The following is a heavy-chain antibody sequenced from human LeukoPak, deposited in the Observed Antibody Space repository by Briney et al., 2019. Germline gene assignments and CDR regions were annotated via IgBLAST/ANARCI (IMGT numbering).Heavy chain of an antibody. Sequence: GGSLRLSCAVSGFTLSSYSMNWVRQAPGKGLEWVSSISSSSSHIYYADSVKGRFTISRDNAKNSLYLQMNSLRAEDTALYYCAKDINPNPYYYDSVNDYWGQGTLVTVSS. CDR1: GFTLSSYS. J-gene: IGHJ4*02. CDR3: AKDINPNPYYYDSVNDY. CDR2: ISSSSSHI. D-gene: IGHD3-22*01. V-gene: IGHV3-21*04.